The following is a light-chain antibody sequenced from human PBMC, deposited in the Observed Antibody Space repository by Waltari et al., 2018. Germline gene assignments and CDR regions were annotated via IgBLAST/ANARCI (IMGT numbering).Light chain of an antibody. CDR3: QHYASALT. CDR2: EAS. CDR1: QSISSW. Sequence: DIQMTQSPSTLSASVGDRVTITCRASQSISSWLAWYQQKPGRAPKILIYEASTLDSGVPSRFSGSGSGTEFTLTISSLQPDDFATYYCQHYASALTFGGGTKVEVK. V-gene: IGKV1-5*03. J-gene: IGKJ4*01.